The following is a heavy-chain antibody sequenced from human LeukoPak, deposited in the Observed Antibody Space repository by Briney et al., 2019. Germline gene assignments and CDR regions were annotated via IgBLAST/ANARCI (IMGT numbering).Heavy chain of an antibody. CDR3: ARRRYYDSTGYLD. CDR1: GDSISSSSYY. D-gene: IGHD3-22*01. CDR2: IYYRGST. J-gene: IGHJ1*01. Sequence: PSETLSLTCTISGDSISSSSYYWGWIRQPPGKGLEWIGDIYYRGSTYYSPSLKSRVSISIDASNNQFSLTLNSVTAADTALYFCARRRYYDSTGYLDWGQGTLVTVSS. V-gene: IGHV4-39*01.